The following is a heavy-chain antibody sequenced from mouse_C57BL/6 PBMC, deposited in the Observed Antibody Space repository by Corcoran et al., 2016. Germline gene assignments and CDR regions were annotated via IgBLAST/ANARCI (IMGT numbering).Heavy chain of an antibody. J-gene: IGHJ1*03. D-gene: IGHD2-5*01. CDR2: IYPGSGNT. V-gene: IGHV1-76*01. Sequence: QVQLKQSGAELVRPGASVKLSCKASGYTFTDYYINWVKQRPGQGLEWIARIYPGSGNTYYNEKFKGKATLTAEKSSSTAYMQLSSLTSEDSAVYFCARENSNWYFDVWGTGTTVTVSS. CDR3: ARENSNWYFDV. CDR1: GYTFTDYY.